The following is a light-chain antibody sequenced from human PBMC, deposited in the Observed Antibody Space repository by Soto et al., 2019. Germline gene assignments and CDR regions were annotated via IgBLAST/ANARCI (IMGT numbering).Light chain of an antibody. CDR1: QSVSSN. CDR2: GAS. CDR3: QQYNDWLWT. V-gene: IGKV3-15*01. Sequence: EIVMTQSPATLSVSPGERATLSCRASQSVSSNLAWYQQKPGQAPRLLIYGASTRAAGTPARFSGSGSGTEFTLTISRLQSEDFAVYYCQQYNDWLWTFGQGTKV. J-gene: IGKJ1*01.